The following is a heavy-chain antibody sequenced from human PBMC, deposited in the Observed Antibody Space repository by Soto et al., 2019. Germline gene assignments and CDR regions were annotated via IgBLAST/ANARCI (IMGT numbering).Heavy chain of an antibody. CDR1: GFTFSNAW. Sequence: GGSLRLSCAASGFTFSNAWMNWVRQAPGKGLEWVGRIKSKTDGGTTDYAAPVKGRFTISRDDSKNTLYLQMNSLKTEDTAVYYCTTARGLRLYYYYGMDVWGQGTTVTAP. V-gene: IGHV3-15*07. D-gene: IGHD4-17*01. J-gene: IGHJ6*02. CDR3: TTARGLRLYYYYGMDV. CDR2: IKSKTDGGTT.